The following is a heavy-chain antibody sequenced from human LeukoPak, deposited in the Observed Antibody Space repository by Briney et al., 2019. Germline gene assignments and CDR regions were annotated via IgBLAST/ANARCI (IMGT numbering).Heavy chain of an antibody. CDR2: IYTSGST. J-gene: IGHJ4*02. CDR1: GGSISSYY. Sequence: PSETLSLTCTVSGGSISSYYWSWIRQPAGKGLEWIGRIYTSGSTNYNPSLKSRVTMSVDTSKNQFSLKLSSVTAADTAVYYCARDLGDIVVVPAAISENWGQGTLVTVSS. V-gene: IGHV4-4*07. CDR3: ARDLGDIVVVPAAISEN. D-gene: IGHD2-2*01.